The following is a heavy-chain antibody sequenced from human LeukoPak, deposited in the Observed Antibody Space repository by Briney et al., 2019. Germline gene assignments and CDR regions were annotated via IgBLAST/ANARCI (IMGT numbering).Heavy chain of an antibody. D-gene: IGHD6-13*01. Sequence: GGSLRLSCAASGFTFSSYAMNWVRQAPGKGLEWVSAISGRAGSTSYADSVKGRFTISRDNSKNTLYLQMNSLRAEDTAVYYCAKDLLYSSSPHYFDYWGQGTLVTVSS. V-gene: IGHV3-23*01. J-gene: IGHJ4*02. CDR1: GFTFSSYA. CDR2: ISGRAGST. CDR3: AKDLLYSSSPHYFDY.